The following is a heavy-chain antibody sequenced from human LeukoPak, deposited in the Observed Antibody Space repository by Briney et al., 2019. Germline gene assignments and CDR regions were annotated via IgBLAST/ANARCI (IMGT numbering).Heavy chain of an antibody. Sequence: GGSLRLSCAASGFTFGNYAMSWVRQAPGKGLEWVSVISDIGGNTYYADSVKGRFTISRDNAKNSLYLQMNSLRAEDTAVYYCARDYGQLSLFDYWGQGTQVTVSS. J-gene: IGHJ4*02. CDR1: GFTFGNYA. V-gene: IGHV3-23*01. CDR3: ARDYGQLSLFDY. D-gene: IGHD3-16*02. CDR2: ISDIGGNT.